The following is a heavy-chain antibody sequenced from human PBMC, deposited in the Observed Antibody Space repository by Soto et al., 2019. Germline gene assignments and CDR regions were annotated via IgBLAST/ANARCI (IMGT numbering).Heavy chain of an antibody. CDR3: AKERYGQLYLEDSGMDV. Sequence: PGGSLRLSCVASGFTFSSYGIHWVRQAPGRGLEWVAVISYDGSNKYYADSVKGRFTISRDNFKNTLYLQMNSLRAEDTAVYYCAKERYGQLYLEDSGMDVWGQGTTVTVSS. CDR2: ISYDGSNK. J-gene: IGHJ6*02. D-gene: IGHD3-16*01. CDR1: GFTFSSYG. V-gene: IGHV3-30*18.